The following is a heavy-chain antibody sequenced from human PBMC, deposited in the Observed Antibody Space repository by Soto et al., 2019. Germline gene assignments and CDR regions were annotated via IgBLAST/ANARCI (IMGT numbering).Heavy chain of an antibody. CDR1: GFTFDDYA. CDR3: AKDSGFLVGTANWFDP. D-gene: IGHD3-3*01. Sequence: EVQLVESGGGLVQPGRSLRLSCAASGFTFDDYAMHWVRQAPGQGLEWGSGISWNSGSIGYADSVKGRFTISRDNAKNSLYLQMNSLRAEDTALYYCAKDSGFLVGTANWFDPWGQGTLVTVSS. J-gene: IGHJ5*02. V-gene: IGHV3-9*01. CDR2: ISWNSGSI.